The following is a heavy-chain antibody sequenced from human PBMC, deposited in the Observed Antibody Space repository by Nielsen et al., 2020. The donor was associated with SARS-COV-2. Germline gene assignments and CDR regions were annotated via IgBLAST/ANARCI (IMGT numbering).Heavy chain of an antibody. CDR3: ARDRAYYYGSGLGWFDP. V-gene: IGHV3-33*01. Sequence: GESLKISCAASGFTFSSYGMHWVRQAPGKGLEWVAVTWYDGSNKYYADSVKGRFTISRDNSKNTLYLQMNSLRAEDTAVYYCARDRAYYYGSGLGWFDPWGQGTLVTVSS. CDR1: GFTFSSYG. CDR2: TWYDGSNK. D-gene: IGHD3-10*01. J-gene: IGHJ5*02.